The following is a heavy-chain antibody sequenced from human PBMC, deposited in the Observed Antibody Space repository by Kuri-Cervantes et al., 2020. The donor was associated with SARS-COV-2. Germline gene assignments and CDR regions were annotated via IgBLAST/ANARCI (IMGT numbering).Heavy chain of an antibody. CDR1: GFTFDDYG. J-gene: IGHJ4*02. D-gene: IGHD6-19*01. Sequence: GESLKISCAASGFTFDDYGMSWVRQAPGKGLEWVSYISSSGSTIYYADSVKGRFTISRDNAKNSLYLQMNSLRAEDTAVYYCARDSSSGWFSYWGQGTLVTVSS. V-gene: IGHV3-48*01. CDR2: ISSSGSTI. CDR3: ARDSSSGWFSY.